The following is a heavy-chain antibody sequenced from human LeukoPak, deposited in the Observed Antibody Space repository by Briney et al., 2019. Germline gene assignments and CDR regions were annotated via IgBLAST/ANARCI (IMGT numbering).Heavy chain of an antibody. V-gene: IGHV1-24*01. CDR1: GYTLTELS. CDR3: ATDRLLRIAAAGILWYY. J-gene: IGHJ4*02. CDR2: FDPEDGET. D-gene: IGHD6-13*01. Sequence: GASVKVSCKVSGYTLTELSVHWVRQAPGKGLEWMGGFDPEDGETIYAQKFQGRVTTTEDTSTDTAYMELSSLRSEDTAVYYCATDRLLRIAAAGILWYYWGQGTLVTVSS.